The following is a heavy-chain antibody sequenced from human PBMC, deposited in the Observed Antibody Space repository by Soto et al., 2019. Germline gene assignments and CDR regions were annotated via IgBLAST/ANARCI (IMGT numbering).Heavy chain of an antibody. V-gene: IGHV5-51*01. CDR1: GYSFTSYW. J-gene: IGHJ3*02. D-gene: IGHD3-22*01. CDR3: ARHSYYYDSSGYAGDI. CDR2: IYPGDSDT. Sequence: GESLKISCKGSGYSFTSYWIGWVRQMPGKGLEWMGIIYPGDSDTRYSPSFQGQVTISADKSISTAYLQWSSLKASDTAMYYCARHSYYYDSSGYAGDIWGQGXMVTVSS.